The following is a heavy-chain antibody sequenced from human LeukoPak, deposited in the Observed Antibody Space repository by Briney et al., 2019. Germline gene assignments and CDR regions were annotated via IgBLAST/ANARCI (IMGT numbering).Heavy chain of an antibody. CDR3: GRDLGGGGVY. Sequence: SETLSLTCTVSGGSISGSSYYWDWIRQPPGKGLEWIGSNYYTGGTYYNPSLKSRVTVSVDASKNQFSLKLSSVTAADPAVSYCGRDLGGGGVYWGQGTLVTVSS. J-gene: IGHJ4*02. V-gene: IGHV4-39*07. CDR1: GGSISGSSYY. D-gene: IGHD3-16*01. CDR2: NYYTGGT.